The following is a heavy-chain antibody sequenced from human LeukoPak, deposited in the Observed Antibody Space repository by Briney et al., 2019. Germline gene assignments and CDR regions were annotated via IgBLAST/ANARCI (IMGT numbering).Heavy chain of an antibody. J-gene: IGHJ4*02. CDR3: AKGGSGWYRYCFDS. CDR1: GFTFSGYA. D-gene: IGHD6-19*01. Sequence: GGSLRLSCTVSGFTFSGYAMSWVRQAPGKGLEWVSAISGTGAGTYYADSVKGRFNISRDNSKNTLYLQMNSLRAEDAAVYYCAKGGSGWYRYCFDSWGQGNLVTVSS. CDR2: ISGTGAGT. V-gene: IGHV3-23*01.